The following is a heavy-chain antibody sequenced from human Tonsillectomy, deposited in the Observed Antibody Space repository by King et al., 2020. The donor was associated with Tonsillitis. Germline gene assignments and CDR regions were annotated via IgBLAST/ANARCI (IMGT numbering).Heavy chain of an antibody. V-gene: IGHV1-18*04. J-gene: IGHJ4*02. CDR2: VSVYDGNT. D-gene: IGHD5-24*01. CDR1: GYTFANYG. CDR3: AGGGVGWLQSDY. Sequence: VQLVQSRSEVKKPGASVKVSCKASGYTFANYGVNWVRQAPGQGLEWMGLVSVYDGNTDSAQKFQDRVTMTTDSSTSTAYLELRSLTSDDTAVYYCAGGGVGWLQSDYWGQGTLVTVSS.